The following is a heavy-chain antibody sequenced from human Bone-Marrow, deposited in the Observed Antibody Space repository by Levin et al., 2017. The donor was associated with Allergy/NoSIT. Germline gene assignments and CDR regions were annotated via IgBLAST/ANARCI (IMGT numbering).Heavy chain of an antibody. D-gene: IGHD1-26*01. CDR2: ISYDENNK. J-gene: IGHJ6*02. CDR3: VKDLYPSGSSTYYFYGVDV. CDR1: GFTFTSYG. V-gene: IGHV3-30*18. Sequence: GGSLRLSCAASGFTFTSYGMHWVRQAPGKGLEWVAVISYDENNKYYTDSVKGRFTISKDKSKNTLYLQMNSLTPEDTGIYYCVKDLYPSGSSTYYFYGVDVWGRGTTVIVSS.